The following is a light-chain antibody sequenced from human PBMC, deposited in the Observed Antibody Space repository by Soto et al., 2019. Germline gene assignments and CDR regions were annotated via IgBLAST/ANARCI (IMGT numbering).Light chain of an antibody. V-gene: IGLV1-44*01. CDR2: SNN. CDR3: AAWDDSLNGGV. J-gene: IGLJ3*02. Sequence: QLVLTQPPSASGTPGQRVTISCSGSSSNIGSNTVNWYQQLPGTAPKLLIYSNNQRPSGVPARFSGSKSGTSASLAISGLQSEDEADYYCAAWDDSLNGGVFGGGTKLTVL. CDR1: SSNIGSNT.